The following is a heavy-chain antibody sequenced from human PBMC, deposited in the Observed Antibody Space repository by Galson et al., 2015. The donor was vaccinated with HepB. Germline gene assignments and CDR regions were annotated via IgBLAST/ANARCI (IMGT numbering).Heavy chain of an antibody. Sequence: SLRLSCAVSGYPFTKYWMTWIRQTPAWGLEWMANINEDGSERHYVDSVRGRFSISRDNLKNSVFLQMDSLRAEDTAVYYCARGFGGTYGHWGQGTLVSVSS. J-gene: IGHJ4*02. CDR1: GYPFTKYW. CDR2: INEDGSER. D-gene: IGHD3-16*01. V-gene: IGHV3-7*03. CDR3: ARGFGGTYGH.